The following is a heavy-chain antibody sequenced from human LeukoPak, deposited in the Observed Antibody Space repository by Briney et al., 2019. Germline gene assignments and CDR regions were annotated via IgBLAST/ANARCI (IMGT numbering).Heavy chain of an antibody. J-gene: IGHJ4*02. CDR3: ARDHRYAFDN. D-gene: IGHD1-1*01. Sequence: GRSLRLSCAASGFPFSDYSMNWVRQAPGKGLEWISYIGIDSGRTKYADSVKGRFTISGDKARNSLYLQMNSLRVEDTAVYFCARDHRYAFDNWGQGTLVTVSS. CDR2: IGIDSGRT. CDR1: GFPFSDYS. V-gene: IGHV3-48*01.